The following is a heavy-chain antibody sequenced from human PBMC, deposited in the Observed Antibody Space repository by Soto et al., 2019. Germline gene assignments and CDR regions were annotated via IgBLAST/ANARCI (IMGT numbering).Heavy chain of an antibody. CDR3: ARAPGYGDIDY. J-gene: IGHJ4*02. CDR1: GFTFSSYG. D-gene: IGHD3-10*01. CDR2: ISSDGTT. V-gene: IGHV3-48*01. Sequence: EVQLVESGGDFVQPGGSLRLSCAASGFTFSSYGMKWVPQVPVKGLEWVSHISSDGTTYYADSVKGRFTISRDNAKNSLCLQRNSLIVEATAVYYCARAPGYGDIDYWGRGTLVTVSS.